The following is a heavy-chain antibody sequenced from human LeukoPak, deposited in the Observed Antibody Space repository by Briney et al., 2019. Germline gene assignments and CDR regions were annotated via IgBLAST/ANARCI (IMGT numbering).Heavy chain of an antibody. CDR2: IDWDDDK. CDR1: GFSLTTSGTR. Sequence: SGPTLVNPTQTLTLTCTLSGFSLTTSGTRVSWIRQPPEKALEFLARIDWDDDKLYCTSLKTRLTISKDTSKNQVVLTMTNMDPVDTATYYCARISGPGAFDIWGQGTMVTVSS. V-gene: IGHV2-70*04. J-gene: IGHJ3*02. D-gene: IGHD6-25*01. CDR3: ARISGPGAFDI.